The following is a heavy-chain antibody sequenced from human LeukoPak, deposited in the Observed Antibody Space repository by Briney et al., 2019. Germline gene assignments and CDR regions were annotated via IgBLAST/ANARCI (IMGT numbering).Heavy chain of an antibody. CDR2: IRSKANSYAT. CDR3: TRLPNYGDNWFDP. Sequence: GGSLRLSCAASGFTFSGSAMHWVRQASGKGLEWDGRIRSKANSYATAYAASVKGRFTISRDDSKNTAYLQMNSLKTEDTAVYYCTRLPNYGDNWFDPWGQGTLVTVSS. J-gene: IGHJ5*02. D-gene: IGHD3-16*01. V-gene: IGHV3-73*01. CDR1: GFTFSGSA.